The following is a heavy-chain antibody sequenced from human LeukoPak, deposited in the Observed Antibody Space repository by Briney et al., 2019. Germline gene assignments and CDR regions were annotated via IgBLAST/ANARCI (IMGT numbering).Heavy chain of an antibody. D-gene: IGHD6-13*01. CDR2: ISGSGGTT. Sequence: GGSLRLSCAASGFTFSSYGMSWVRQAPGKGLEWVSTISGSGGTTYYADSVKGRFTFSRDNSKNTLYLQMNSLRAEDTAVYYCASWAGTATGFSGPFDYWGQGTLVTVSS. J-gene: IGHJ4*02. CDR3: ASWAGTATGFSGPFDY. CDR1: GFTFSSYG. V-gene: IGHV3-23*01.